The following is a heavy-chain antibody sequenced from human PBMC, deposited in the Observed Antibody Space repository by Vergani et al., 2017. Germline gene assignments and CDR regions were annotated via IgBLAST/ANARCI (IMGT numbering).Heavy chain of an antibody. CDR3: ASGGHGSENGGALQL. D-gene: IGHD3-10*01. CDR1: GYIFSNFW. CDR2: IYPGDSEV. Sequence: EVQLAQSGAETKKPGESLKISCQAFGYIFSNFWIGWVRQRPGRGLEWMGIIYPGDSEVKSNPTFRGQVIFSVDTSVNTAYLQWRSLQASDTATYFCASGGHGSENGGALQLWGQGTNITVSS. V-gene: IGHV5-51*01. J-gene: IGHJ3*01.